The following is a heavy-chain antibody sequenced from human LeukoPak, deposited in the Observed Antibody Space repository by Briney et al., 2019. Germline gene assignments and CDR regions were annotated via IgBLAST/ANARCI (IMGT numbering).Heavy chain of an antibody. CDR1: GGSISSSSYY. Sequence: SETLSLTCTVSGGSISSSSYYWGWIRQPPGKGLEWIGSIYYSGSTYYNPSLKSRVTISVDTSKNQFSLKLSSVTAADTAVYYCARRVDYYDSSGYRYGMDVWGQGTTVTVS. D-gene: IGHD3-22*01. CDR3: ARRVDYYDSSGYRYGMDV. J-gene: IGHJ6*02. CDR2: IYYSGST. V-gene: IGHV4-39*01.